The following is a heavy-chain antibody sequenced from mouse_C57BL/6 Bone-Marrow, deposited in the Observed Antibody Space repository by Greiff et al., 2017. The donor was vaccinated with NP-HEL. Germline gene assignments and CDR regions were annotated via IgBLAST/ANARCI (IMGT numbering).Heavy chain of an antibody. Sequence: VQLQQPGAELVMPGASVKLSCKASGYTFTSYWMHWVKQRPGQGLEWIGEIDPSDSYTNYNQKFKGKSTLTVDKSSSTAYMQLSSLTSEDSAVYYCARGNRLYYYGSSFPWFAYWGQGTLVTVSA. CDR2: IDPSDSYT. CDR3: ARGNRLYYYGSSFPWFAY. V-gene: IGHV1-69*01. CDR1: GYTFTSYW. J-gene: IGHJ3*01. D-gene: IGHD1-1*01.